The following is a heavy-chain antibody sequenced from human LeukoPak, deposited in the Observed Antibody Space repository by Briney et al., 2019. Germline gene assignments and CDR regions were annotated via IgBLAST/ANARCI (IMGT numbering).Heavy chain of an antibody. CDR1: GGSISSSNW. V-gene: IGHV4-4*02. J-gene: IGHJ3*02. CDR2: IYHSGST. CDR3: ARDQSLSGSYKLGAFDI. D-gene: IGHD1-26*01. Sequence: SETLSLTCAVSGGSISSSNWWSWVRQPPGKGLEWIGEIYHSGSTNYNPSLKSRVTISVDKSKNQFSLKLSSVTAADTAVYYCARDQSLSGSYKLGAFDIWGQGTMVTVSS.